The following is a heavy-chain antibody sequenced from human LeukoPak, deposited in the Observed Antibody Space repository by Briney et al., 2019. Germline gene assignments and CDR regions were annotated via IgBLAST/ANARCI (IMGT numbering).Heavy chain of an antibody. CDR3: ARGGFDY. J-gene: IGHJ4*02. Sequence: PGGSLRLSCAASGFTFNNYAMHWVRQSPDKGLEWVSVIWSDGGTKYYADSVKGRFTISRDNSKNTLYLQMDSLRDEDTAVYYCARGGFDYWGQGTLVTVSS. CDR1: GFTFNNYA. CDR2: IWSDGGTK. V-gene: IGHV3-33*01.